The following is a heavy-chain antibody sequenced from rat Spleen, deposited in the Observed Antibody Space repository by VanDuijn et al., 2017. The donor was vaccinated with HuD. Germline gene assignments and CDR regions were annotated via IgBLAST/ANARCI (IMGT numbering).Heavy chain of an antibody. CDR1: GFSITSAYR. J-gene: IGHJ3*01. V-gene: IGHV3-3*01. D-gene: IGHD1-12*02. CDR3: ARSDGTHYYLPFPY. Sequence: EVQLQESGPGLVKPSQSLSLTCSVTGFSITSAYRWNWIRKFPGHKLEWMGYVNSAGTTVYNPSLKSRISITRDTTRNQFFLQVNSVTTEDTATYYCARSDGTHYYLPFPYWGQGTLVTVSS. CDR2: VNSAGTT.